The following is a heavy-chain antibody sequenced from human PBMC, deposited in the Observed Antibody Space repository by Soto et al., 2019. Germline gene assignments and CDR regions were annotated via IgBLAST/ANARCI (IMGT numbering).Heavy chain of an antibody. D-gene: IGHD3-3*01. CDR1: GGSFSGYY. J-gene: IGHJ3*02. V-gene: IGHV4-34*01. CDR2: INHSGST. CDR3: AREKVRAIFGVVIVHDAFDS. Sequence: QVQLQQWGAGLLKPSETLSLTCAVYGGSFSGYYWSWIRQPPGKGLEWIGEINHSGSTNYNPSPTSRVPISVDTSKNQFSLKLSSVTAADTAVYYCAREKVRAIFGVVIVHDAFDSWGQGTMVTVSS.